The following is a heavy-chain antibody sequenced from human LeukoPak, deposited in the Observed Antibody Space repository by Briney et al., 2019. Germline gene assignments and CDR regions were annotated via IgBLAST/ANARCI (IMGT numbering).Heavy chain of an antibody. CDR3: ARDIVVVVAATRGSYYYGMDV. CDR2: IYYSGST. V-gene: IGHV4-39*01. D-gene: IGHD2-15*01. CDR1: GGSLSSSSYY. J-gene: IGHJ6*02. Sequence: SETLSLTCTVSGGSLSSSSYYWGWIRQPPGRGLEWIGSIYYSGSTYYNPSLKSRVTISVDTSKNQFSLKLSSVTAADTAVYYCARDIVVVVAATRGSYYYGMDVWGQGTTVTVSS.